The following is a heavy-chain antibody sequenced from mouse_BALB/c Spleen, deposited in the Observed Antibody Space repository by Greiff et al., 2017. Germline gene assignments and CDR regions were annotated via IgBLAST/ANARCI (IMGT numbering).Heavy chain of an antibody. CDR2: ISSGSSTI. V-gene: IGHV5-17*02. Sequence: EVKLVESGGGLVQPGRSRKLSCAASGFPFSSFGMHWVRQAPEKGLEWVAYISSGSSTIYYADTVKSRFTIFRDNPKNTLFLQKTRLRSEDTTMYYCARGETVVATDWYFDVWGAGTTVTVSS. J-gene: IGHJ1*01. CDR1: GFPFSSFG. CDR3: ARGETVVATDWYFDV. D-gene: IGHD1-1*01.